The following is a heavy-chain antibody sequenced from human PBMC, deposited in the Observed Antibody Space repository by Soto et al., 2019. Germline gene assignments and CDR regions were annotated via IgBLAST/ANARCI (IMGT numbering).Heavy chain of an antibody. CDR2: ISAYNGNT. CDR3: ARDLSYGLCDY. D-gene: IGHD5-18*01. Sequence: QVQLVQSGAEVKRPGDSVKVSSKATGYTFASYGISWVRQAPGKGLEWMGWISAYNGNTKYAQKLQGRVTMTTDTSTSTAYMELRSLRSDDTAVYYCARDLSYGLCDYWGQGTLVTVSS. CDR1: GYTFASYG. V-gene: IGHV1-18*01. J-gene: IGHJ4*02.